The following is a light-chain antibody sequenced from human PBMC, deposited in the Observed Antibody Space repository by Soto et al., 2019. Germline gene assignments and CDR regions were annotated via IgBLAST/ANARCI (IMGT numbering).Light chain of an antibody. Sequence: SYELTQPPSVSVSPGQTASITCSGDKLGDKYACWYQQKPGQSPVLVIYQDSKRPSGIPERFSGSNSGNTATLTISGTQAMDEADYYCQAWDSSTAREVVFGGGTKVTVL. CDR3: QAWDSSTAREVV. CDR1: KLGDKY. CDR2: QDS. V-gene: IGLV3-1*01. J-gene: IGLJ2*01.